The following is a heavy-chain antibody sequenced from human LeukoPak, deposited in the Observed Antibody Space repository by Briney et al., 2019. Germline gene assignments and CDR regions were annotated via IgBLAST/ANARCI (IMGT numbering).Heavy chain of an antibody. CDR2: IIPILGIA. CDR1: GGTFISYA. CDR3: ARDRVVRGVIITLGDY. V-gene: IGHV1-69*04. Sequence: SVKVSCKASGGTFISYAISWVRQARGQGREWMGRIIPILGIANYAQKFQGRVTITADKSTSTAYMELSSLRSEDTAVYYCARDRVVRGVIITLGDYWGQGTPVTVSS. D-gene: IGHD3-10*01. J-gene: IGHJ4*02.